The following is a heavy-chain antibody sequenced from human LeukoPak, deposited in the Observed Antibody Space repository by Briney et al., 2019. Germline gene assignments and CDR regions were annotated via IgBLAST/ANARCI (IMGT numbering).Heavy chain of an antibody. CDR1: GGSVSSGSYY. CDR2: IYYSGST. CDR3: ARDSRATMVRGTLYYYYGMDV. Sequence: SETLSLTCTVSGGSVSSGSYYWSWIRQPPGKGLEWIGYIYYSGSTNYNPSLKSRVTISVDTSKNQFSLKLSSVTAADTAVYYCARDSRATMVRGTLYYYYGMDVWGQGTTVTVSS. V-gene: IGHV4-61*01. J-gene: IGHJ6*02. D-gene: IGHD3-10*01.